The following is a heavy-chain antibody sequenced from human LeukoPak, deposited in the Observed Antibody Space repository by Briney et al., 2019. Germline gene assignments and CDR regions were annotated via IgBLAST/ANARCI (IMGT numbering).Heavy chain of an antibody. J-gene: IGHJ4*02. CDR1: GFTFSSYG. Sequence: TGGSLRLSCAASGFTFSSYGMHWVRQAPGKGLEWVAVISYDGSNKYYADSVKGRFTISRDNSKNTLYLQMNSLRAEDTAVYYCAWAEFDYWGQGTLVNVSS. CDR2: ISYDGSNK. V-gene: IGHV3-30*03. CDR3: AWAEFDY.